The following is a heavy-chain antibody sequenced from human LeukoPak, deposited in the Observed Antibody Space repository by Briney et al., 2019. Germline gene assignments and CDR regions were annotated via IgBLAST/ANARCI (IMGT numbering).Heavy chain of an antibody. D-gene: IGHD3-9*01. CDR3: ARGHYDILTGYPPLYYYYGMDV. J-gene: IGHJ6*02. Sequence: GGSLRLSCAASGFTFSSYSMNWVRQAPGKGLEWVSSISSSSSYIYYADSVKGRFTISRDNAKNSLYLQMNSLRAEDTAVYYCARGHYDILTGYPPLYYYYGMDVWGRGTTVTVSS. CDR1: GFTFSSYS. V-gene: IGHV3-21*01. CDR2: ISSSSSYI.